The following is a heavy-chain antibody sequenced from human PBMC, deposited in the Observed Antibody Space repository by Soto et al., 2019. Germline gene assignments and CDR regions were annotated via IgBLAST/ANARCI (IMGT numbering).Heavy chain of an antibody. CDR2: IRSKANSYAT. J-gene: IGHJ4*02. D-gene: IGHD5-18*01. Sequence: EVQLVESGGGLVQPGGSLKLSCAASGFTFSGSAMHWVRQASGKGLEWVGRIRSKANSYATAYAASVKGRFTISRDDSKNTAYLQMNSLKTEDTAVYYCRLYSHGSHNDYWGQGTLVTVSS. CDR3: RLYSHGSHNDY. V-gene: IGHV3-73*02. CDR1: GFTFSGSA.